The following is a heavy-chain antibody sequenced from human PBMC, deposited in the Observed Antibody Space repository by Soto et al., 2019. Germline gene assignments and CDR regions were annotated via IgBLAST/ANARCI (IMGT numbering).Heavy chain of an antibody. J-gene: IGHJ1*01. V-gene: IGHV5-51*01. CDR3: SKFKYSTSVRYLQH. CDR1: GYIIKNYW. CDR2: IYPDDSDT. Sequence: GESLKISCKASGYIIKNYWIGWVRQMPGQGLEWMGIIYPDDSDTIYSPSFQGQVTISADKSISTAYLQWTSLKASDTAIYYCSKFKYSTSVRYLQHWGQGTPVTVSS. D-gene: IGHD6-6*01.